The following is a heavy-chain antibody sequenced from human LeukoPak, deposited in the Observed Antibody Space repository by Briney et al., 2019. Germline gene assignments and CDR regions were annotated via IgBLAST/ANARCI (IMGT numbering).Heavy chain of an antibody. CDR2: ISSSSSYI. CDR1: GFIFSRNS. D-gene: IGHD4-17*01. Sequence: GGSLRLSCAASGFIFSRNSMNWVRQAPGKGLEWVSSISSSSSYIYYADSVKGRFTISRDNAKNSLYLQMNSLRAEDTALYYCAKDITVTPRGAAFDIWGQGTMVTVSS. V-gene: IGHV3-21*04. CDR3: AKDITVTPRGAAFDI. J-gene: IGHJ3*02.